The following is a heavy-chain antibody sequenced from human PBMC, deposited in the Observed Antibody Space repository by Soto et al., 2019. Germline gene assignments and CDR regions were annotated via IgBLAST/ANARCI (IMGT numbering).Heavy chain of an antibody. Sequence: PSETLSLTCTVSGGSISSGGYYWSWIRQHPGKGLEWIGYIYYIGSTYYNPSLKSRVTISVDTSKNQFSLKLSSVTAADTAVYYGAREGADYYDSSGYLDYWGQGTLVTVSS. CDR3: AREGADYYDSSGYLDY. CDR1: GGSISSGGYY. V-gene: IGHV4-31*03. CDR2: IYYIGST. J-gene: IGHJ4*02. D-gene: IGHD3-22*01.